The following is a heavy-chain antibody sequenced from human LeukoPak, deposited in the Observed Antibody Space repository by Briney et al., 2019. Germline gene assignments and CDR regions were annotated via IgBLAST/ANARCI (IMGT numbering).Heavy chain of an antibody. CDR3: TTDEGSGYSGSYYLDY. Sequence: NPGGSLGLSCAASGFTFSNAWMSWVRQAPGKGLEWVGRLKSKADGGTIDYAAPVKGRFTISRDDSKNTLYLQMNSLKTEDTAVYYCTTDEGSGYSGSYYLDYWGQGTLVTVSS. V-gene: IGHV3-15*01. CDR2: LKSKADGGTI. D-gene: IGHD1-26*01. CDR1: GFTFSNAW. J-gene: IGHJ4*02.